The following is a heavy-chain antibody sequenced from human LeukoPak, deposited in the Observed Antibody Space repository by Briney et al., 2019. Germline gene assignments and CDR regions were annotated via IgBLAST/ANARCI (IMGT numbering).Heavy chain of an antibody. Sequence: SETLSLTCAVSGYSISSGYYWGWIRQPPGKGLEWIGSIYHSGSTYYNPSLKSRVTISVDTSKNQFSLKLSSVTAADTAVYYWARHRGLFGYYYMDVWGKGTTVTVSS. D-gene: IGHD3-10*01. CDR3: ARHRGLFGYYYMDV. CDR1: GYSISSGYY. V-gene: IGHV4-38-2*01. CDR2: IYHSGST. J-gene: IGHJ6*03.